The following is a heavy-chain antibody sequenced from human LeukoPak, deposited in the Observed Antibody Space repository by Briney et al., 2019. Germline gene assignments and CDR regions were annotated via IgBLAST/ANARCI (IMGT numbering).Heavy chain of an antibody. V-gene: IGHV3-30*02. Sequence: PGGSLRLSCAASGFTFSSYGMHWVRQAPGKGLEWVAFIRYDGSNKYYADSVKGRFTISRDNSKNTLYLQMNSLRAEDTAVYYCAKDAYSSGVPAATNWFDPWGQGTLVTVSS. CDR3: AKDAYSSGVPAATNWFDP. D-gene: IGHD2-2*01. J-gene: IGHJ5*02. CDR2: IRYDGSNK. CDR1: GFTFSSYG.